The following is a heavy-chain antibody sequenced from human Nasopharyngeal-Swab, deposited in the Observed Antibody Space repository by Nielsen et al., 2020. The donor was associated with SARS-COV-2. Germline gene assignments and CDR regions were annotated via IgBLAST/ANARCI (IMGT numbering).Heavy chain of an antibody. CDR2: IGTAGDT. J-gene: IGHJ5*02. D-gene: IGHD3-22*01. CDR3: ARKGLYDSSGYPFDP. Sequence: GGSLRLSCASSGFTCSSYDMHWVRQATGKGLEWVSAIGTAGDTYYPGSVKGRFTISRENAKNSLYLQMNSLRAGDTAVYYCARKGLYDSSGYPFDPWGQGTLVTVSS. V-gene: IGHV3-13*01. CDR1: GFTCSSYD.